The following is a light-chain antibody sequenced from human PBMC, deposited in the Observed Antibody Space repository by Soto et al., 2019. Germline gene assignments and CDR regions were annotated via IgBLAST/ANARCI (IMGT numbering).Light chain of an antibody. J-gene: IGLJ2*01. V-gene: IGLV2-8*01. CDR3: SSYAGSNNWGV. CDR1: SSDVGGYNF. CDR2: EVS. Sequence: QSVLTQPPSASGSPGQSVAISCTGTSSDVGGYNFVSWYQQHPGKAPKLIIYEVSKRPSGVPDRFSGSKSGNTASLTVSGLQGDDEADYYCSSYAGSNNWGVFGGGTKLTVL.